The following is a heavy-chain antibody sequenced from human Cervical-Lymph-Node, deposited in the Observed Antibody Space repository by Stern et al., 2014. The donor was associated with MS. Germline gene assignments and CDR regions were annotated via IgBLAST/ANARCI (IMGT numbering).Heavy chain of an antibody. CDR2: ISSSSSYI. CDR3: ARDRYGDYSGWFDP. V-gene: IGHV3-21*01. J-gene: IGHJ5*02. Sequence: VQLVQSGGGLVKPGGSLRLSCAASGFTFSSYSMNWVRQAPGKGLEWVSSISSSSSYIYYADSVKGRFTISRDNAKNSLYLQMNSLRAEDTAVYYCARDRYGDYSGWFDPWGQGTLVTVSS. CDR1: GFTFSSYS. D-gene: IGHD4-17*01.